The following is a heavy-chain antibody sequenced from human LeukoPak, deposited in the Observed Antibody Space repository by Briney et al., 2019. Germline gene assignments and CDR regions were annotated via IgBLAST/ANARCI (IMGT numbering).Heavy chain of an antibody. D-gene: IGHD2/OR15-2a*01. V-gene: IGHV3-23*01. J-gene: IGHJ4*02. CDR1: GLTFSTYS. Sequence: GGSLRLSCAASGLTFSTYSMNWVRQAPGKGLEWVSAISGSGGSTYYADSVKGRFTISRDNSRNTLYLQMNSLRAEDTAVYYCAKGPLLWNWGQGTLVTVSS. CDR2: ISGSGGST. CDR3: AKGPLLWN.